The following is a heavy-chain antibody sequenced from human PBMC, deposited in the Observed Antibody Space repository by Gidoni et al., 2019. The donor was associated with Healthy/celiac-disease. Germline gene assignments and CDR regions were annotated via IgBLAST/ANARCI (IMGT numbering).Heavy chain of an antibody. CDR1: GFTFSSYA. Sequence: EVQLLESGGGLVQPGGSLRRSCAASGFTFSSYAMSWVRQAPGKGLEWVAAISGSGGSTYYADSVKGRFTISRDNSKNTLYLQMNSLRAEDTAVYYCAKGVVGATTYFYYGMDVWGQGTTVTVSS. J-gene: IGHJ6*02. D-gene: IGHD1-26*01. CDR2: ISGSGGST. CDR3: AKGVVGATTYFYYGMDV. V-gene: IGHV3-23*01.